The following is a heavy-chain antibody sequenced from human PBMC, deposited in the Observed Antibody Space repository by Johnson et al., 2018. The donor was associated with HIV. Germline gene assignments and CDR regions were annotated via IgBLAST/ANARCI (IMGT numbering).Heavy chain of an antibody. CDR1: GFTFSSYD. Sequence: VQLVESGGGLVQPGGSLRLSCAASGFTFSSYDMHWVRQATGKGLEWVSAIGTAGDTYYPGSVKGRFTISRDNSKNTLYLQMNSLRAEDTAVYYCARVSSSSSFDAFDIWGQGTMVTVSS. CDR2: IGTAGDT. V-gene: IGHV3-13*01. CDR3: ARVSSSSSFDAFDI. J-gene: IGHJ3*02. D-gene: IGHD6-6*01.